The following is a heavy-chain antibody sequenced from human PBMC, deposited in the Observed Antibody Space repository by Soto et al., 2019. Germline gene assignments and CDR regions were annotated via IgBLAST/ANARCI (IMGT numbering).Heavy chain of an antibody. CDR3: ARVAGSYWFDP. J-gene: IGHJ5*02. V-gene: IGHV1-2*04. Sequence: ASVKVSCKASGYTFTGYYIHWVRQAPGQGLEWMGWINPNSGGTNYAQKFQGWVTMTRDTSISTAYMELSRLRSDDTAVYYCARVAGSYWFDPWGQGTLVTVSS. D-gene: IGHD6-19*01. CDR2: INPNSGGT. CDR1: GYTFTGYY.